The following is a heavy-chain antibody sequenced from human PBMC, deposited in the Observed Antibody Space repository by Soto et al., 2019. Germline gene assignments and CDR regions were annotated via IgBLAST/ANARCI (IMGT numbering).Heavy chain of an antibody. CDR3: AMGRSGCSGSYYHFDY. CDR1: GYTFTSYA. J-gene: IGHJ4*02. CDR2: INAGNGNT. Sequence: ASVKVSCKASGYTFTSYAMHWVRQAPGQRLEWMGWINAGNGNTKYSQKFQGRVTITRDTSASTAYMELSSLRSEDTAVYYCAMGRSGCSGSYYHFDYWGQGTLVTVSS. V-gene: IGHV1-3*01. D-gene: IGHD3-10*02.